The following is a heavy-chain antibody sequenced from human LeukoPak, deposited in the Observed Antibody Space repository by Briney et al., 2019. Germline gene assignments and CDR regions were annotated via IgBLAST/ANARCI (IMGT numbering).Heavy chain of an antibody. D-gene: IGHD7-27*01. CDR3: ARLLATWDYYYMDV. Sequence: GGSLRLSCAASGFTFSSYAMHWVRQAPGKGLEYVSVISSNGGSTYYANSVKGRFTISRDNSKNTLYLQMNSLRAEDTAVYFCARLLATWDYYYMDVWGKGTTVTVSS. CDR1: GFTFSSYA. CDR2: ISSNGGST. V-gene: IGHV3-64*01. J-gene: IGHJ6*03.